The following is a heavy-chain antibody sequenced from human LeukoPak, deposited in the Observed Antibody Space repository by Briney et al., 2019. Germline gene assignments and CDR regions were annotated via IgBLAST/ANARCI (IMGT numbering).Heavy chain of an antibody. J-gene: IGHJ4*02. CDR2: ISYDGSNR. V-gene: IGHV3-30-3*01. Sequence: AGGSLRLSCAASEFTFSTYVMHRVRQAPGKGLEWVAFISYDGSNRYSADSVKGRFTISRDNSKNTLYLQMNSLRPEDTAVYYCARGYCTGTSCYHYFDYWGQGTLVTVSS. CDR3: ARGYCTGTSCYHYFDY. D-gene: IGHD2-2*01. CDR1: EFTFSTYV.